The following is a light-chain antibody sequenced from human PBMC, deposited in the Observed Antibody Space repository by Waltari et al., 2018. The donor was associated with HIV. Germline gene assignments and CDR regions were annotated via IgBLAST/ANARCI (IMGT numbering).Light chain of an antibody. Sequence: SSVLTQTPSVSVAPGPTARLTCGGAHIGNRRVPWYQQKPGQAPVLVVYDDIDRPSGIPERFSGSRSGNTATLTISRVEVGDEDDYYCQVWDTNSDHRVFGGGTKLTVL. CDR1: HIGNRR. CDR2: DDI. J-gene: IGLJ2*01. CDR3: QVWDTNSDHRV. V-gene: IGLV3-21*02.